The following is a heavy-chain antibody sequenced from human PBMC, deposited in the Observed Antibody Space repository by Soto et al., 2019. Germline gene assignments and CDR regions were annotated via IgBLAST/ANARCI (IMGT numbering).Heavy chain of an antibody. Sequence: EVQLLESGGGLAQPGGSLRLSCAASGFTFRSYGMSWVRQAPGKGLAWVSGISGSGGNTFYADSVRGRFTISRDNSKTTLYVQINSLRAVDTAVYYCAKDIYSAYAMGANDIWGQWTMVTVSS. J-gene: IGHJ3*02. CDR1: GFTFRSYG. CDR3: AKDIYSAYAMGANDI. V-gene: IGHV3-23*01. D-gene: IGHD5-12*01. CDR2: ISGSGGNT.